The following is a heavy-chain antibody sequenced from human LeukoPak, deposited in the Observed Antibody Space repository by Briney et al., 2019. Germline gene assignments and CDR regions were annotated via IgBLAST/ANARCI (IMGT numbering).Heavy chain of an antibody. J-gene: IGHJ4*02. CDR1: GYSFTSYW. V-gene: IGHV1-2*02. D-gene: IGHD6-19*01. CDR3: ARGQYSSGWYFDY. CDR2: INPNSGGT. Sequence: GESLKISCKGSGYSFTSYWIGWVRQAPGQGLEWMGWINPNSGGTNYAQKFQGRVTMTRDTSISTAYMELSRLRSDDTAVYYCARGQYSSGWYFDYWGQGTLVTVSS.